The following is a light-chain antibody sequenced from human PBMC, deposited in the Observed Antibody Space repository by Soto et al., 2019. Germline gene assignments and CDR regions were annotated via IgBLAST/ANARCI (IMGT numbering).Light chain of an antibody. CDR3: VSFTSSTTYV. CDR2: DVA. J-gene: IGLJ1*01. V-gene: IGLV2-14*03. Sequence: QSALTQPASVSASPGQSITISCTGTSSDVGGSNFVSWYQQHPGKPPKLIIYDVATRPSGVSNRCAGSKSGSTASLIISRLQTVDEGDYYCVSFTSSTTYVFGSGTKLTVL. CDR1: SSDVGGSNF.